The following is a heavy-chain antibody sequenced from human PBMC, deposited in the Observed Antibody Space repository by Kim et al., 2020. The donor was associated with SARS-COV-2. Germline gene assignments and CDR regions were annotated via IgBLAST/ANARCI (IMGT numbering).Heavy chain of an antibody. J-gene: IGHJ4*02. V-gene: IGHV3-15*01. CDR2: T. Sequence: TDYAAPVKGRFTISRDASESILYLQMSSLKREDTATYYCTTGADAASHDGFWGQGTLVTVSS. D-gene: IGHD1-1*01. CDR3: TTGADAASHDGF.